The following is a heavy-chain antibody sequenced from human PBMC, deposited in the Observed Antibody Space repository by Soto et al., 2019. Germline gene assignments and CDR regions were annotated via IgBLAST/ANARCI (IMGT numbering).Heavy chain of an antibody. D-gene: IGHD3-22*01. V-gene: IGHV1-69*13. Sequence: SVNVSCKASGGTFSSYAISWVRQAPGQGLEWMGGIIPIFGTANYAQKFQGRVTITADESTSTAYMELSSLRSEDTAVYYCARGPDYYYDSSGYYSGWGQGTLVTVSS. J-gene: IGHJ4*02. CDR2: IIPIFGTA. CDR1: GGTFSSYA. CDR3: ARGPDYYYDSSGYYSG.